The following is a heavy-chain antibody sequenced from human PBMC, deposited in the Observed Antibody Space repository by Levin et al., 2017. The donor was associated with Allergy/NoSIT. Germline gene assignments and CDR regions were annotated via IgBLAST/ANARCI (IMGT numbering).Heavy chain of an antibody. CDR3: ARDRGYYGSGSYYKGVGY. CDR1: GYTFTSYG. CDR2: ISAYNGNT. D-gene: IGHD3-10*01. V-gene: IGHV1-18*01. J-gene: IGHJ4*02. Sequence: GASVKVSCKASGYTFTSYGISWVRQAPGQGLEWMGWISAYNGNTNYAQKLQGRVTMTTDTSTSTAYMELRSLRSDDTAVYYCARDRGYYGSGSYYKGVGYWGQGTLVTVSS.